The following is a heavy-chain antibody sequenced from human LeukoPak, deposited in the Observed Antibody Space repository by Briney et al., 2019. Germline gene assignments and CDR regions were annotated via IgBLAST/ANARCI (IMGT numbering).Heavy chain of an antibody. CDR2: ISYDGSNK. Sequence: HPGGSLRLSCAASGFTFSNYGMHWVRQAPGKGLEWVAVISYDGSNKYYADSVKGRFTISRDNSKNTLYLQTNSLRTEDTAVYYCAKDLPASTSGIDYWGQGTLVTVSS. V-gene: IGHV3-30*18. CDR1: GFTFSNYG. D-gene: IGHD2/OR15-2a*01. J-gene: IGHJ4*02. CDR3: AKDLPASTSGIDY.